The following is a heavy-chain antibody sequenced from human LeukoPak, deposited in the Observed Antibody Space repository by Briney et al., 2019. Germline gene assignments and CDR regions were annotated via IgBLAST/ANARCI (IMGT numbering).Heavy chain of an antibody. D-gene: IGHD1-26*01. J-gene: IGHJ4*02. CDR2: IKSKTDGGTT. CDR3: TTAKTWELLDY. V-gene: IGHV3-15*01. Sequence: GGSLRLSCAASGFPFSSAWMSWVRQAPGKGLEWVGRIKSKTDGGTTDYAAPVKGRFTISRDDSKNTLYLQMNSLKTEDTAVYYCTTAKTWELLDYWGQGTLVTVSS. CDR1: GFPFSSAW.